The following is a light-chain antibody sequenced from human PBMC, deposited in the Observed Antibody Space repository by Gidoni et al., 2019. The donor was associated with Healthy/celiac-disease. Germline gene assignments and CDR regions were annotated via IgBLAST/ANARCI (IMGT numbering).Light chain of an antibody. CDR2: LGA. CDR3: MQALQTPF. J-gene: IGKJ3*01. V-gene: IGKV2-28*01. Sequence: DIVMTQSPLSLPVTPGEPPSISCRSSQCPLHSNGYNYLDWYLQKPGQSPQLLIYLGANRASGVPDRFSGSGAGTDFTLKISRVEAEDVGVYYCMQALQTPFFXPXTKVDIK. CDR1: QCPLHSNGYNY.